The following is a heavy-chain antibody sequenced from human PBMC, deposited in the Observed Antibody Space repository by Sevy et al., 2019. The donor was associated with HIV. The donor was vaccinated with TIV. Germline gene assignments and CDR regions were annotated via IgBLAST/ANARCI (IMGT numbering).Heavy chain of an antibody. J-gene: IGHJ5*02. CDR1: GFTFSAYA. CDR2: ISGSGVST. Sequence: GEPLKISCAASGFTFSAYAMSWVRQAPGKGLEWVSGISGSGVSTKYADSVKGRFTVSRDNSKNTLYLQMMSLRAEDTALYYCAKDGARFMEWFDHWGQGTLVTVSS. CDR3: AKDGARFMEWFDH. D-gene: IGHD3-3*01. V-gene: IGHV3-23*01.